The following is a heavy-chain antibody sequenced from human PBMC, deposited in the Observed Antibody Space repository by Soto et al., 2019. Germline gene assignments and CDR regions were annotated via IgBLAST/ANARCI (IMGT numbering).Heavy chain of an antibody. D-gene: IGHD5-18*01. V-gene: IGHV3-74*01. CDR3: ARDGVTYYYYYMDV. J-gene: IGHJ6*03. CDR1: GFTFSSYW. Sequence: EVQLVESGGGLVQPGGSLRLSCAASGFTFSSYWMHWVRQAPGMGLVWVSRINSDGSSTSYADSVKGRFTISRDNAKNTLYLQMNSLRAEDTAVYYCARDGVTYYYYYMDVWGKGTTVTVSS. CDR2: INSDGSST.